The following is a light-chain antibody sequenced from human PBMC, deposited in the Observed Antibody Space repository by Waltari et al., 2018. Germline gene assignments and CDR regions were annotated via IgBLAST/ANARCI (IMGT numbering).Light chain of an antibody. CDR3: QAWVSSSVLFV. V-gene: IGLV3-1*01. CDR2: QDT. J-gene: IGLJ1*01. CDR1: KLGGKF. Sequence: SYELTQPPSLSVSPGQTANITCSGDKLGGKFVSWYQQKAGQSPVLVIYQDTNRPSGIPERFSGSNSGNTAALTISGTQTVDEGDYYCQAWVSSSVLFVFGPGTKVTVL.